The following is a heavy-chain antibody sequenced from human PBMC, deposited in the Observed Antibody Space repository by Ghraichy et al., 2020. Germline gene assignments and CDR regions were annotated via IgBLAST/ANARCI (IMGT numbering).Heavy chain of an antibody. CDR3: AKGRYCGGGGCFPRPSSFDS. CDR1: GAFGGYY. D-gene: IGHD2-15*01. Sequence: SETLSLTCVVNGAFGGYYWSWIRQSPGKGLEWFGEIYPGGSANYNPSLRSRVTISVDASQRQFSLKLTSVTAADTAIYYCAKGRYCGGGGCFPRPSSFDSWGPGTLGTVSS. CDR2: IYPGGSA. V-gene: IGHV4-34*01. J-gene: IGHJ4*02.